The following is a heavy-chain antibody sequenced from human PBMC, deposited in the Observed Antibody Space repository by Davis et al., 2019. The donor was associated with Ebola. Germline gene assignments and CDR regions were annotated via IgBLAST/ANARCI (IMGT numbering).Heavy chain of an antibody. Sequence: SETLSLTCAVYGGSFSGYYWSWIRQPPGKGLEWIGEINHSGSTNYNPSLKSRVTISVDTSKNQFSLKLSSVTAADTAVYYCARAGSYYYGSGSYYNKWGQGTLVTVSS. CDR2: INHSGST. J-gene: IGHJ4*02. CDR1: GGSFSGYY. CDR3: ARAGSYYYGSGSYYNK. V-gene: IGHV4-34*01. D-gene: IGHD3-10*01.